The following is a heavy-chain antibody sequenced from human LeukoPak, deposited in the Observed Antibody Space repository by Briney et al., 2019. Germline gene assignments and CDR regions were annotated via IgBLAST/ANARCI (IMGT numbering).Heavy chain of an antibody. Sequence: SETLSLTCTVSGGSISSYYWNWIRQPPGKGLEWIGYIYYSGSTNYNPSLKSRVIISVDTSKNQFSLKLSSVTAADTAVYYCARFGGYGDSGGGNFDYWGQGTLVTVSS. D-gene: IGHD4-17*01. CDR3: ARFGGYGDSGGGNFDY. CDR1: GGSISSYY. J-gene: IGHJ4*02. CDR2: IYYSGST. V-gene: IGHV4-59*01.